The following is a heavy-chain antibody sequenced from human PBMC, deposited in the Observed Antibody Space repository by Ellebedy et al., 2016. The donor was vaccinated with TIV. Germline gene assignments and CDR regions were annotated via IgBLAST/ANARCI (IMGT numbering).Heavy chain of an antibody. D-gene: IGHD6-19*01. CDR1: GYTFTGYY. J-gene: IGHJ4*02. V-gene: IGHV1-2*02. CDR2: INPNNGGT. Sequence: AASVKVSCKASGYTFTGYYMHWVRQAPGQGLEWMGWINPNNGGTGSAQKFQGRVTMTRDTSISPAYMELSRLRSDDTAVYYCARSVDGSGWYVNYWGQGTLVTVSS. CDR3: ARSVDGSGWYVNY.